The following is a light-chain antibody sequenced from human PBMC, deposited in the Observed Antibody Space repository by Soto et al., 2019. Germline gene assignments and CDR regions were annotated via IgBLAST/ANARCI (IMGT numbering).Light chain of an antibody. CDR2: DAS. CDR1: ESVSDY. Sequence: EIVLTQSPATLSLSPGERATLSCRAGESVSDYLAWYQQKPGQAPRLLIYDASNRATGVPARFSGSGSGTDFTLTISSLEPEDFAVYYCQQYVTSPWAFGQGTKVAIE. V-gene: IGKV3-11*01. CDR3: QQYVTSPWA. J-gene: IGKJ1*01.